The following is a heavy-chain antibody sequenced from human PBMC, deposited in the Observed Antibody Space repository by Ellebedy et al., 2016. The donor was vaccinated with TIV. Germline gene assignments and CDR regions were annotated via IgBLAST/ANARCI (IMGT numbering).Heavy chain of an antibody. Sequence: SVKVSCXVSGGTFSSYAISWVRQAPGQGLEWMGGIIPIFGTANYAQKFQGRVTITADESTSTAYMELSSLRSEDTAVYYCARLHYYYDEPTNWYFDLWGRGTLVTVSS. V-gene: IGHV1-69*13. D-gene: IGHD3-22*01. J-gene: IGHJ2*01. CDR2: IIPIFGTA. CDR3: ARLHYYYDEPTNWYFDL. CDR1: GGTFSSYA.